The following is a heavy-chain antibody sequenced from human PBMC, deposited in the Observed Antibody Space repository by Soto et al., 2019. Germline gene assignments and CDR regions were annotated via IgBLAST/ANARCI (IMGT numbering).Heavy chain of an antibody. CDR1: GGTFSSYA. CDR2: IIPIFGTA. J-gene: IGHJ6*02. D-gene: IGHD3-22*01. CDR3: ARDGNYYDSSGYYVYYYYGMDV. Sequence: VQLVQSGAEVKKPGSSVKVSCKASGGTFSSYAISWVRQAPGQGLEWMGGIIPIFGTANYAQKFQGRVTITADESTSTAYMELSSLRSEDTAVYYCARDGNYYDSSGYYVYYYYGMDVWGQGTTVTVSS. V-gene: IGHV1-69*01.